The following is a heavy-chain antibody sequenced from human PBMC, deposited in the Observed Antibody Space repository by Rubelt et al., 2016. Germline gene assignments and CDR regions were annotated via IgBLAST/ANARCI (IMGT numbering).Heavy chain of an antibody. Sequence: QVPGAGLEWVSYISSSSSTIYYADSVKGRFTISRDNSKNTLYLQMNSLRAEDTAVYYCARVQMDWGQGTLVTVSS. D-gene: IGHD5-24*01. V-gene: IGHV3-48*01. CDR3: ARVQMD. J-gene: IGHJ4*02. CDR2: ISSSSSTI.